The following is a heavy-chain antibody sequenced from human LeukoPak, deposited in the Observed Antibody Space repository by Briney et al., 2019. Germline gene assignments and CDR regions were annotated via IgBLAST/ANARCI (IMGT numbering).Heavy chain of an antibody. CDR2: ISYDGNTI. CDR1: EFTFSNYA. Sequence: GGSLRLSCAASEFTFSNYAVHWVRQAPGKGLQWVAVISYDGNTIHYADSVKGRFTISRDTSKNTLYLQMNSLRTEDTAVYYCARDAVDTANAVWGQGTTVTVSS. D-gene: IGHD5-18*01. V-gene: IGHV3-30-3*01. CDR3: ARDAVDTANAV. J-gene: IGHJ6*02.